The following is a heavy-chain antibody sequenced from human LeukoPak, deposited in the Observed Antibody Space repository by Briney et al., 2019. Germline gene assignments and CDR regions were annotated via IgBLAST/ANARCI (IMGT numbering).Heavy chain of an antibody. J-gene: IGHJ5*02. CDR3: ARVLVATGGSWFDP. CDR1: NDSIKDYY. CDR2: IYTSGST. Sequence: SETLSLTCTVSNDSIKDYYWNWIRQPPGKGLEWIGRIYTSGSTNYNPSLKSRVTISVDTSKNQFSLKLGSVTAADTAVYYCARVLVATGGSWFDPWGQGTLVTVSS. V-gene: IGHV4-4*08. D-gene: IGHD5-12*01.